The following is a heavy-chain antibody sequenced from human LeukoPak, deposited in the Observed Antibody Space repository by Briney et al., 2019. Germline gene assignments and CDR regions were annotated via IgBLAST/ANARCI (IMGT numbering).Heavy chain of an antibody. D-gene: IGHD3-22*01. J-gene: IGHJ4*02. CDR2: IIPIFGTA. CDR3: ARDGTYYYDSSGYYYGY. CDR1: EGTFSSYA. Sequence: SVKVSCKASEGTFSSYAISWVRQAPGQGLEWMGRIIPIFGTANYAQKFQGRVTITTDESTSTAYMELSSLRSEDTAVYYCARDGTYYYDSSGYYYGYWGQGTLVTVSS. V-gene: IGHV1-69*05.